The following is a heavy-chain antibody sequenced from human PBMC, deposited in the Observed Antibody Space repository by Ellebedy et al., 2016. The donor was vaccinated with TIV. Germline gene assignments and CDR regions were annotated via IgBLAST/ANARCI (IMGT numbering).Heavy chain of an antibody. Sequence: PGGSLRLSCAASGLTFSSYAMHWVRQAPGKGLEWVAVISYDGSNKYYADSVKGRFTISRDNSKNTLYLQMNSLRAEDTAVYYCARDFEVCGGDCYRDYWGQGTLVTVSS. J-gene: IGHJ4*02. D-gene: IGHD2-21*02. CDR3: ARDFEVCGGDCYRDY. CDR2: ISYDGSNK. V-gene: IGHV3-30-3*01. CDR1: GLTFSSYA.